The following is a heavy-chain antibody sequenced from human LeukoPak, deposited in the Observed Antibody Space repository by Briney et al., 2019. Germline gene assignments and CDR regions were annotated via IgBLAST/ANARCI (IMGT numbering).Heavy chain of an antibody. V-gene: IGHV3-48*03. Sequence: QPGGSLRLSCAASGFTFSSYEMNWVRQAPGKGLEWVSYVSSSGSTIYYADSVKGRFTISRDNAKNSLYLQMNSLRAEDTAVYYCARADSSGWTRDYYYYMDVWGKGTTVTVSS. CDR2: VSSSGSTI. D-gene: IGHD6-19*01. CDR1: GFTFSSYE. CDR3: ARADSSGWTRDYYYYMDV. J-gene: IGHJ6*03.